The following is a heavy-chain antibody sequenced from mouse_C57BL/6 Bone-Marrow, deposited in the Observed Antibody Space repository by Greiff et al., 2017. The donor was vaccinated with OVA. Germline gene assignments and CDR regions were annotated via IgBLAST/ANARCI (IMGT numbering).Heavy chain of an antibody. CDR1: GFSLTSYG. V-gene: IGHV2-5*01. CDR2: IWSGGST. Sequence: QVQLQQSGPGLVQPSQCLSITCTVSGFSLTSYGVHWVRQSPGKGLEWLGVIWSGGSTDYNAAFMSRLSITKNNSKSQDFFRMNSLQADNTARDYCAKNERAWMAYWGQGTLVTVSA. CDR3: AKNERAWMAY. J-gene: IGHJ3*01.